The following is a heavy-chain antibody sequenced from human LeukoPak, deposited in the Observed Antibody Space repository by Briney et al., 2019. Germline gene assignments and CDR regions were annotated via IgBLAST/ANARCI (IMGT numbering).Heavy chain of an antibody. Sequence: VASVKVSCKASGYTFTSYDINWVRQATGQGLEWMGWMNPNSGNTGYAQKFQGRVTMTRNTSISTAYMELSSLRSEDTAVYYCARGWNWGMTSDYWGQGTLVTVSS. D-gene: IGHD7-27*01. CDR1: GYTFTSYD. CDR2: MNPNSGNT. V-gene: IGHV1-8*01. CDR3: ARGWNWGMTSDY. J-gene: IGHJ4*02.